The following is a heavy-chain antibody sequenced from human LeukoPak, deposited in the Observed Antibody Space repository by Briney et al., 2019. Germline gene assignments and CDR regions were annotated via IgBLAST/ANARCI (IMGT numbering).Heavy chain of an antibody. Sequence: GGSLRLACAASGFTFSSYNMNWVRQAPGKGLEWVSAISGSGGSTYYADSVKGRFTISRDNSKNTLYLQMNSLRAEDTAVYYCAKHPPHPTRFLGYCSSTSCYTGDLYYFDYWGQGTLVTVSS. CDR2: ISGSGGST. D-gene: IGHD2-2*02. CDR3: AKHPPHPTRFLGYCSSTSCYTGDLYYFDY. CDR1: GFTFSSYN. V-gene: IGHV3-23*01. J-gene: IGHJ4*02.